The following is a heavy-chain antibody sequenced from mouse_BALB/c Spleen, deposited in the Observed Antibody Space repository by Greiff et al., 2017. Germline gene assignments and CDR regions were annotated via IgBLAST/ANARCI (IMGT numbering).Heavy chain of an antibody. J-gene: IGHJ4*01. CDR3: ARSYYYGSSYLYYYAMDY. Sequence: EVMLVESGGGLVQPGGSRKLSCAASGFTFSSFGMHWVRQAPEKGLEWVAYISSGSSTIYYADTVKGRFTIARDNPKNTLFLQMTSLRSEDTAMYYCARSYYYGSSYLYYYAMDYWGQGTSVTVSS. D-gene: IGHD1-1*01. V-gene: IGHV5-17*02. CDR2: ISSGSSTI. CDR1: GFTFSSFG.